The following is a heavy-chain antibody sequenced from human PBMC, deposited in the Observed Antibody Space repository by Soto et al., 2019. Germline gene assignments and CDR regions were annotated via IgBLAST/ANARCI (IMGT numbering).Heavy chain of an antibody. V-gene: IGHV4-31*03. CDR1: GGSISSGGYY. CDR3: ARERVNNWNQRTPDY. Sequence: QVQLQESGPGLAKPSQTLSLTCTVSGGSISSGGYYWSWIRQHPGKGLEWIGYIYYSGSTYYNPSLKSRVTISVDTSKNQFSLKLSSVTAADTAVYYCARERVNNWNQRTPDYWGQGTLVTVSS. D-gene: IGHD1-20*01. J-gene: IGHJ4*02. CDR2: IYYSGST.